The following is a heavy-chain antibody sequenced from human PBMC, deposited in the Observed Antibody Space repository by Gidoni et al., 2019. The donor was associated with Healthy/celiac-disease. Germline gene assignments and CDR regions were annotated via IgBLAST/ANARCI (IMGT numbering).Heavy chain of an antibody. J-gene: IGHJ4*02. D-gene: IGHD3-3*01. Sequence: EVQLLESGGGWVQPGGSLRLSCAASGFPFSSYAMSWVRQGPGKGLEWFSAISVSGGSTYDADSVKGRFTISRDNSKNTLYLQMNSLRAEDTAVYYCTIFGVVARIFDYWGQGTLVTVSS. CDR2: ISVSGGST. V-gene: IGHV3-23*01. CDR1: GFPFSSYA. CDR3: TIFGVVARIFDY.